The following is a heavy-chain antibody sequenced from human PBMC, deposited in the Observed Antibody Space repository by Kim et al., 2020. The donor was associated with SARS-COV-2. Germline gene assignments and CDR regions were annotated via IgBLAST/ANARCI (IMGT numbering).Heavy chain of an antibody. J-gene: IGHJ4*02. Sequence: GGSLRLSCAASGFTFSSYAMSWVRQAPGKGLEWVSVIYSGGSTTNYADSVKGRFTISRDDSKNTLFLQMNSLRSEDTAVYYCAKGGGARTNSCYSWGQGTLVTVSS. D-gene: IGHD2-2*02. CDR2: IYSGGSTT. V-gene: IGHV3-23*03. CDR3: AKGGGARTNSCYS. CDR1: GFTFSSYA.